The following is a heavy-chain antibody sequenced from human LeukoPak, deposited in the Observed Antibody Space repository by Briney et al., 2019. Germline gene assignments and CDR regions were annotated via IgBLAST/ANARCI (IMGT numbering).Heavy chain of an antibody. J-gene: IGHJ6*03. CDR2: IIPIFGTA. CDR1: GGTFSSYA. V-gene: IGHV1-69*06. Sequence: GASVKVSCKASGGTFSSYAISWVRQAPGQGLEWMGGIIPIFGTANYAQKFQGRVTITADKSTSTAYMELSSLRSEDTAVYYCARGERGYSGYDRYYYYYYMDVWGKGTTVTVSS. D-gene: IGHD5-12*01. CDR3: ARGERGYSGYDRYYYYYYMDV.